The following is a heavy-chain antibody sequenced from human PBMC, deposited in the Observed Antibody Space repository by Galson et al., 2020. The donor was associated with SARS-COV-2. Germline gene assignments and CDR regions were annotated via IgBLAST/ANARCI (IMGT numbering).Heavy chain of an antibody. V-gene: IGHV2-70*01. J-gene: IGHJ4*02. D-gene: IGHD6-13*01. Sequence: SGPTLVKPPQTLTLICTFSGFSLSTSGMCVSWIRQPRGKALEWRALIEWDDDKYYSTSLKTRLTISKDTSKTQVVLTMTNMDPVDTATYYCARTPKGSSWYSIDYWGQGTLVTVSS. CDR2: IEWDDDK. CDR1: GFSLSTSGMC. CDR3: ARTPKGSSWYSIDY.